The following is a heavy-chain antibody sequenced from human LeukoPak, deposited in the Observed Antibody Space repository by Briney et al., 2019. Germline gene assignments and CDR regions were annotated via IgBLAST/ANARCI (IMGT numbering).Heavy chain of an antibody. D-gene: IGHD4-11*01. CDR2: IYHSGST. J-gene: IGHJ6*03. CDR1: GGSISSGGYY. CDR3: ARLDSNYGYYYMDV. Sequence: SETLSLTCTVSGGSISSGGYYWRWIRQPPGKGLEWIGYIYHSGSTYYNPSLKSRVTISVDRSKNQFSLKPSSVTAADTAVYYCARLDSNYGYYYMDVWGKGTTVTVSS. V-gene: IGHV4-30-2*01.